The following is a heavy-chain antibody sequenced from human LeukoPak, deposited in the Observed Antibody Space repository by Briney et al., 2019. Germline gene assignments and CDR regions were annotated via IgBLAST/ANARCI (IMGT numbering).Heavy chain of an antibody. V-gene: IGHV4-39*07. CDR1: GGSISSSSYY. J-gene: IGHJ4*02. CDR3: ARTLRLTIFGVVTLFDY. D-gene: IGHD3-3*01. Sequence: PSETLSLTCTVSGGSISSSSYYWGWIRQPPGKGLEWIGSIYYSGSTYYNPSLKSRVTISVDTSKNQFSLKLSSVTAADTAVYYCARTLRLTIFGVVTLFDYWGQGTLVTVSS. CDR2: IYYSGST.